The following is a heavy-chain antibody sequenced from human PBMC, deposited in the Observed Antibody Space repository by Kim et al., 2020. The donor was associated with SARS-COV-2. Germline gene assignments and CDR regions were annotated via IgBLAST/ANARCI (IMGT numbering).Heavy chain of an antibody. Sequence: SETLSLTCIVSGDSISSSSYYWGWIRQPPGKGLEWIVSMYYRGNTLYNPSLKSRVTISTDTSKNQFSLNLRSVTAADTALYYCARLAQYSSRVNDAFDIWGQGTMVTVSS. V-gene: IGHV4-39*01. CDR3: ARLAQYSSRVNDAFDI. J-gene: IGHJ3*02. CDR2: MYYRGNT. CDR1: GDSISSSSYY. D-gene: IGHD6-13*01.